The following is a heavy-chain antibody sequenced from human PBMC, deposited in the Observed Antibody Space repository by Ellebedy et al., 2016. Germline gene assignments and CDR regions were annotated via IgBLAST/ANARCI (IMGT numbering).Heavy chain of an antibody. CDR2: ISGSGGST. J-gene: IGHJ4*02. CDR3: ARWGSSLVFDY. Sequence: GESLKISXAASGFTFSSYAMSWVRQAPGKGLEWVSAISGSGGSTYYADSVKGRFTISRDNSKNTLYLQMNSLRAEDTAVYYCARWGSSLVFDYWGQGTLVTVSS. CDR1: GFTFSSYA. D-gene: IGHD6-13*01. V-gene: IGHV3-23*01.